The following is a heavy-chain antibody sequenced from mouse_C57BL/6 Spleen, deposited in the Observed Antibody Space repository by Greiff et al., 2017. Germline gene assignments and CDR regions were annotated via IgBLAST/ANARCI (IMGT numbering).Heavy chain of an antibody. D-gene: IGHD1-1*01. Sequence: EVQLVESGGGLVQPKGSLKLSCAASGFSFNTYAMNWVRQAPGKGLEWVARIRSKSNNYATYYADSVKDRFTISRDDSESMLYLQMNNLKTEDTAMYYCVRGYYGGAMDYWGQGTSVTVSS. CDR3: VRGYYGGAMDY. CDR1: GFSFNTYA. J-gene: IGHJ4*01. CDR2: IRSKSNNYAT. V-gene: IGHV10-1*01.